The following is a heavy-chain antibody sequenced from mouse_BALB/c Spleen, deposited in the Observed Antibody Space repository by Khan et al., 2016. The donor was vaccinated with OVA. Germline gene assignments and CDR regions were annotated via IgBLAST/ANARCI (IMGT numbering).Heavy chain of an antibody. J-gene: IGHJ4*01. CDR3: AREKYDGRSGYAMDY. CDR2: IGPGSSNT. V-gene: IGHV1S41*01. D-gene: IGHD1-1*01. CDR1: GYTFTSYW. Sequence: DLVKPGTSVKLSCKASGYTFTSYWINWIKQMPGQGLEWIGRIGPGSSNTYYNEMFTGQAALTVDSSSSIAYIYLSSLSSEDSAVLCCAREKYDGRSGYAMDYWGQGTSVTGSS.